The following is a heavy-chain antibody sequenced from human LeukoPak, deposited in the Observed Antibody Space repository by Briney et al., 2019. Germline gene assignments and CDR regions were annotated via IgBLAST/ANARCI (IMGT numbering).Heavy chain of an antibody. CDR1: GYSFTGYW. V-gene: IGHV5-51*01. CDR3: ARHTGSTGAFDI. Sequence: GESLKISCKGSGYSFTGYWIGWVRQMPGKGLEWMGMIYPADSDSRYSPSFQGQVTISVDKSINIASLQWSSLQASDTAMYYCARHTGSTGAFDIWGQGTMVTVSS. J-gene: IGHJ3*02. CDR2: IYPADSDS. D-gene: IGHD1-1*01.